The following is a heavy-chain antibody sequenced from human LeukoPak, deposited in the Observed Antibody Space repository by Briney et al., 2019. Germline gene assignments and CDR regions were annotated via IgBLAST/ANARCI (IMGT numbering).Heavy chain of an antibody. CDR2: IFHTGTT. Sequence: SGTLSLTCAVSGTSISNNNWWNWVRQPPGKGLEWVGDIFHTGTTNYNSSLKSRVTISLDKSKNQFSLKLTSVTAADTAVYYCARKDGYNGGFDYWGQGTLVTVSS. CDR3: ARKDGYNGGFDY. J-gene: IGHJ4*02. CDR1: GTSISNNNW. V-gene: IGHV4-4*02. D-gene: IGHD5-24*01.